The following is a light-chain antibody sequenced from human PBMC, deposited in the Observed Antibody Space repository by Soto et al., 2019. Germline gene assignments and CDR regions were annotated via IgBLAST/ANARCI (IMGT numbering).Light chain of an antibody. Sequence: QSVLTQPRSASGSPGQSITISCTGTSSDVGGYNYVSWYQQHPAKAPKLIIFDVSKRPSGVPNRFSGSKSGNTASLTISGLRAEDEADYYCCSYTSSSPCVFGTGTKVTVL. V-gene: IGLV2-11*01. J-gene: IGLJ1*01. CDR3: CSYTSSSPCV. CDR2: DVS. CDR1: SSDVGGYNY.